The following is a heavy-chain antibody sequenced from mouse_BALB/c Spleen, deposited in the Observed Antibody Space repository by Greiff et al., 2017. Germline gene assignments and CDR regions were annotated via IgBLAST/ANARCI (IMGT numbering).Heavy chain of an antibody. CDR1: GFTFSSYA. D-gene: IGHD2-4*01. J-gene: IGHJ3*01. CDR3: ARGGLIYYDYDYFAY. V-gene: IGHV5-6-5*01. CDR2: ISSGGST. Sequence: EVKLVESGGGLVQPGGSRKLSCAASGFTFSSYAMSWVRQTPEKRLEWVASISSGGSTYYPDSVKGRFTISRDNARNILYLQMSSLRSEDTAMYYCARGGLIYYDYDYFAYWGQGTLVTVSA.